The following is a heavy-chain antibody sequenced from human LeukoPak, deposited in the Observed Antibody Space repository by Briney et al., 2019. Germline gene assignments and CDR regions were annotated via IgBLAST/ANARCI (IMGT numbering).Heavy chain of an antibody. Sequence: SETLSPTCTVSGGSISSYYWSWIRQPPGKGLEWIGYIYYSGSTNYNPSLKSRVTISVDTSKNQFSLKLSSVTAADTAVYYCASSHSVVPAAMLGYWGQGTLVTVSS. V-gene: IGHV4-59*01. CDR1: GGSISSYY. D-gene: IGHD2-2*01. CDR2: IYYSGST. J-gene: IGHJ4*02. CDR3: ASSHSVVPAAMLGY.